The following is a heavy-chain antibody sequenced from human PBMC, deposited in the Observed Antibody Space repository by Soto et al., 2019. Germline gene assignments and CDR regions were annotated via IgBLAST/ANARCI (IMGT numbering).Heavy chain of an antibody. Sequence: QVQLQESGPGLVKPSETLSLTCTVSGGSISSYYWSWIRQPPGKGLEWIGYIYYSGSTNYNPSLKSRVTISVDTSKNQFSLKLSSVTAADTAVYYCARQEGGSSPQSYYYYMDVWGKGTTVTVSS. J-gene: IGHJ6*03. CDR2: IYYSGST. CDR3: ARQEGGSSPQSYYYYMDV. V-gene: IGHV4-59*08. D-gene: IGHD3-16*01. CDR1: GGSISSYY.